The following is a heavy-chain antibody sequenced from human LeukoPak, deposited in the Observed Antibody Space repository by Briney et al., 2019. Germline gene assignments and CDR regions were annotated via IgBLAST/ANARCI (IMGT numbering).Heavy chain of an antibody. D-gene: IGHD2-2*03. V-gene: IGHV4-4*07. J-gene: IGHJ4*02. CDR1: GGSISSYY. CDR3: ARAGGYCSSTSCYHYFDY. CDR2: IYTSGST. Sequence: SETLSLTCTVSGGSISSYYWSWIRQPAGKGLEWIGRIYTSGSTNYNPSLKSRVTISVDTSKNQFSLKLSSVTAADTAVYYCARAGGYCSSTSCYHYFDYWGQGTLVTVSS.